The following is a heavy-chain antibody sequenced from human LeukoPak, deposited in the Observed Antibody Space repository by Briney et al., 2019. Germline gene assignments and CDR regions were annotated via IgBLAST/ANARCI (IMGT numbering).Heavy chain of an antibody. J-gene: IGHJ5*02. D-gene: IGHD7-27*01. CDR1: GASISSHY. CDR3: AKLEVGRFDP. V-gene: IGHV4-59*11. Sequence: SEALSLTCTVSGASISSHYWCWIRQPPGTGLEWIGDIYYRGSTTYNPSLKSRVSISLDTSRNQFSLNLSSVTAADTAVYYCAKLEVGRFDPWGQGTLVTVSS. CDR2: IYYRGST.